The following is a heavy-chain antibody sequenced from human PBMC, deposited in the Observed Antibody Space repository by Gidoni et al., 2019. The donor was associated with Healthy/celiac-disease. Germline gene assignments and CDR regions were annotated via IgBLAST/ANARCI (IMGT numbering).Heavy chain of an antibody. CDR2: INSDGSST. D-gene: IGHD5-12*01. J-gene: IGHJ6*02. CDR1: GFTFSSYW. Sequence: EVQLVESGGGLVQPGGSLRLSCAASGFTFSSYWVHWVRQAPGKGLVWVSRINSDGSSTSYADSVKGRFTISRDNAKNTLYLQMNSLRAEDTAVYYCARGLDSGYDYEGTGGMDVWGQGTTVTVSS. CDR3: ARGLDSGYDYEGTGGMDV. V-gene: IGHV3-74*01.